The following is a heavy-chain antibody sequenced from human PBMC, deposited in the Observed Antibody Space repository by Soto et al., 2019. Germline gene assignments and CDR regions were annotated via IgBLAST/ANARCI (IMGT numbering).Heavy chain of an antibody. CDR1: GYTFTSYD. CDR2: MNPNSANT. J-gene: IGHJ4*02. CDR3: ARRIVATETFDY. Sequence: GASVKVSCKASGYTFTSYDINCVRQATGQGLEWMGWMNPNSANTGYAQKFQGRVTMTRNTSISTAYMELSSLRSEDTAVYYCARRIVATETFDYWGQGTLVTVSS. D-gene: IGHD5-12*01. V-gene: IGHV1-8*01.